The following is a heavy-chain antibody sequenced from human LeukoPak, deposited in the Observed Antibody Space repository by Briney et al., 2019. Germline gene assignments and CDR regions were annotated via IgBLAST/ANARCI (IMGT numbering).Heavy chain of an antibody. CDR2: ISGGGSYI. CDR3: ARGHSGGYYPKY. J-gene: IGHJ4*02. CDR1: GFIYSNYG. Sequence: PGGSLRLSCAASGFIYSNYGMNWVRQAPGKGLEWVSYISGGGSYIDYADSVKGRFTISRDNAKNSLYLQMNSLRAEDTAVYYCARGHSGGYYPKYWGQGTLVTVSS. V-gene: IGHV3-21*05. D-gene: IGHD3-22*01.